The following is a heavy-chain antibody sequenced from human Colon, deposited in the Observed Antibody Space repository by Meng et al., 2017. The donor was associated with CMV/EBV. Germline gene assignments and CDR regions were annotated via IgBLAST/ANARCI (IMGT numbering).Heavy chain of an antibody. J-gene: IGHJ4*02. Sequence: GESLKISCAASDFTFSNAWMTWVRQAPGKGLEWVGHIKPKSEGATTEYAAPVTGRFAISRDESKNTLHLEMNTVKTEDTGVYYCTTMGGYDKDYWGQGTLVPSPQ. V-gene: IGHV3-15*01. CDR2: IKPKSEGATT. D-gene: IGHD5-12*01. CDR1: DFTFSNAW. CDR3: TTMGGYDKDY.